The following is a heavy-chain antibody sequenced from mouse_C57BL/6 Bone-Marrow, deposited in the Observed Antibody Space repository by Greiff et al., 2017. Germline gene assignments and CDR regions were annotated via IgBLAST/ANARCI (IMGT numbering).Heavy chain of an antibody. J-gene: IGHJ3*01. D-gene: IGHD2-1*01. Sequence: VQLKQPGAELVRPGSSVKLSCKASGYTFTSYWMDWVKQRPGQGLEWIGNIYPSDSETHYNQKFKDKATLTVDKSSSTAYMQLSSLTSEDSAVYYCARGGKKLPWFAYWGQGTLVTVSA. CDR2: IYPSDSET. V-gene: IGHV1-61*01. CDR3: ARGGKKLPWFAY. CDR1: GYTFTSYW.